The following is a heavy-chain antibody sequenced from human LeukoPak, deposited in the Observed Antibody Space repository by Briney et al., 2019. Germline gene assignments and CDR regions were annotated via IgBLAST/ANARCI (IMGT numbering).Heavy chain of an antibody. Sequence: PSETLSLTCTVSGGSISSYYWSWIRQPPGKGLEWIWRIYTSGSTNYNPSLKSRVTMSVDTSKDQFSLKLSSVTAADTAVYYCARGVSRDYSDAWGQGTLVTVSS. CDR1: GGSISSYY. J-gene: IGHJ5*02. V-gene: IGHV4-4*07. D-gene: IGHD4-11*01. CDR2: IYTSGST. CDR3: ARGVSRDYSDA.